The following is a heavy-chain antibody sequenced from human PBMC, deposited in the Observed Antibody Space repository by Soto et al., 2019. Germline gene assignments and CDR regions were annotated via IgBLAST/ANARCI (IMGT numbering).Heavy chain of an antibody. CDR2: IYWDDDK. J-gene: IGHJ3*02. D-gene: IGHD5-12*01. Sequence: QITLKESGQTLVKPTQTLTLTCTFSGFSLSTSGVGAAWIRQPPGKALEWLALIYWDDDKRYSPSLKSRLTSAEDTSKNQVVLTMTNMDPVDTATYYCAHRQGATTRDSKGAFDIWGQGTMVAVSS. CDR1: GFSLSTSGVG. CDR3: AHRQGATTRDSKGAFDI. V-gene: IGHV2-5*02.